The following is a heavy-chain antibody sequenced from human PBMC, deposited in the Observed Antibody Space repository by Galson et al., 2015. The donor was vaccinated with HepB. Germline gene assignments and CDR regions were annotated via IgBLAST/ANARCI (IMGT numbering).Heavy chain of an antibody. CDR2: ISGSGGST. V-gene: IGHV3-23*01. J-gene: IGHJ1*01. CDR3: AKASQKLQYQLLLRSAEYFQH. Sequence: SLRLSCAASGFTFSSYAMSWVRQAPGKGLEWVSAISGSGGSTYYADSVKGRFTISRDNSRNTLHLQMNSLRAEDTAVYYCAKASQKLQYQLLLRSAEYFQHWGQGTLVTVSS. D-gene: IGHD2-2*01. CDR1: GFTFSSYA.